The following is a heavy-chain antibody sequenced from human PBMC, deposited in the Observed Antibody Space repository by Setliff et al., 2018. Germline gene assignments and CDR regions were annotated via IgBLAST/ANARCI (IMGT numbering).Heavy chain of an antibody. CDR2: ISAYNGNT. V-gene: IGHV1-18*01. CDR3: AQKHQRASWAFDP. D-gene: IGHD2-2*01. J-gene: IGHJ5*02. CDR1: GYTFTSYG. Sequence: ASVKVSCKASGYTFTSYGISWVRQAPGQGLEWMGWISAYNGNTNYAQKLQGRVTMTTDTSTSTAYMELSSLKASDTAIYYCAQKHQRASWAFDPWGRGTLVTVSS.